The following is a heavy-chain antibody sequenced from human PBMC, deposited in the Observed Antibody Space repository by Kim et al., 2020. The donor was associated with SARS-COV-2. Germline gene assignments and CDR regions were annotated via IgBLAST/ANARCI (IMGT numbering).Heavy chain of an antibody. J-gene: IGHJ4*02. V-gene: IGHV4-39*01. Sequence: SETLSLTCTVSGGSISSSSYYWGWIRQPPGKGLEWIGSIYYSGSTYYNPSLKSRVTISVDTSKNQFSLKLSSVTAADTAVYYCARLRPTPGSRYYYDSRGCFDYWGQGDLVSVSS. CDR1: GGSISSSSYY. D-gene: IGHD3-22*01. CDR2: IYYSGST. CDR3: ARLRPTPGSRYYYDSRGCFDY.